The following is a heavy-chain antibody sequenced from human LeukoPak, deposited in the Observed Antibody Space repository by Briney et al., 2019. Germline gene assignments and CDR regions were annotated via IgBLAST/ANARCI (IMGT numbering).Heavy chain of an antibody. D-gene: IGHD2-2*01. J-gene: IGHJ6*02. V-gene: IGHV4-59*01. CDR3: ARDRGSRTWDYYGMDV. Sequence: SETLSLTCTVSGGSISSYYWSWIRQPPGKGLEWIGYIYYSGSTNYNPSLKSRVTISVDTSKNQFSLKLSSVTAADTAGYYCARDRGSRTWDYYGMDVWGQGTTVTVSS. CDR1: GGSISSYY. CDR2: IYYSGST.